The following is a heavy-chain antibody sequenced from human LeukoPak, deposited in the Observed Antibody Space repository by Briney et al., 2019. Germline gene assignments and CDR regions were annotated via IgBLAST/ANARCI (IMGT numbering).Heavy chain of an antibody. Sequence: GGSLRLSCAASGFTFSTHWMIWVRQGPGKGLEWVANIKQDGSETYYVDSVMGRFTISRDNAKNSVYLQMNSPRAEDTAVYYCASGRAAHPFDYWGQGTLVTVSS. J-gene: IGHJ4*02. CDR1: GFTFSTHW. CDR2: IKQDGSET. V-gene: IGHV3-7*01. D-gene: IGHD6-6*01. CDR3: ASGRAAHPFDY.